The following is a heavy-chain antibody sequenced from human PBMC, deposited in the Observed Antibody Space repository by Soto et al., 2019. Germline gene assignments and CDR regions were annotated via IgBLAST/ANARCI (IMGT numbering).Heavy chain of an antibody. V-gene: IGHV4-31*03. CDR1: GGSISSGGYY. J-gene: IGHJ6*02. CDR3: ARDRDIVLVPPRQSYGMDV. Sequence: QVQLQESGPGLVKPSQTLSLTCTVSGGSISSGGYYWSWIRQHPGKGLEWIGYIYYSGSTYYNPSLKGRVTLSVDTSKHQFSLRLSSVTAADKAVYYCARDRDIVLVPPRQSYGMDVWGPGTTVTVSS. CDR2: IYYSGST. D-gene: IGHD2-2*01.